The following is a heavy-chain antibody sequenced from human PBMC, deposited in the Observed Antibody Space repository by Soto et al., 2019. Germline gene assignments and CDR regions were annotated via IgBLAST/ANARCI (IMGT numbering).Heavy chain of an antibody. D-gene: IGHD6-6*01. CDR2: VSFDGSLK. CDR1: EVIFSNSG. V-gene: IGHV3-30*04. CDR3: ARDGPSRLPSYFDF. J-gene: IGHJ4*02. Sequence: PGGSLRLSCAASEVIFSNSGMHWVRQAPGKGLEWVAVVSFDGSLKYYADSVEGRFTISRDSSKNTLYLQMNSLRPEDTAVYYCARDGPSRLPSYFDFWGQGTLVTVSS.